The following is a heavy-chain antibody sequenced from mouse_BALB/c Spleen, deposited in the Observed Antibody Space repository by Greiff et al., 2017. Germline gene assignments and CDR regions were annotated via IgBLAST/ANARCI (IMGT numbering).Heavy chain of an antibody. Sequence: QVQLQQSGPGLVAPSQSLSITCTVSGFSLTGYGVNWVRQPPGKGLEWLGMIWGDGSTDYNSALKSRLSISKDNSKSQVFLKMNSLQTDDTARYYGARDYYDYGFDYWGQGTTLTVSS. CDR1: GFSLTGYG. CDR2: IWGDGST. CDR3: ARDYYDYGFDY. D-gene: IGHD2-4*01. J-gene: IGHJ2*01. V-gene: IGHV2-6-7*01.